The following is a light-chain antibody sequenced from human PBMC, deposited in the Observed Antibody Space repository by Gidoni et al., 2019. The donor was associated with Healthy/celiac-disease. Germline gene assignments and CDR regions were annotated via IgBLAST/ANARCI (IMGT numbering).Light chain of an antibody. V-gene: IGKV2-30*01. CDR2: KVS. CDR1: QSLVYSDGNTY. CDR3: MQGTHWPPWT. J-gene: IGKJ1*01. Sequence: DVVMTQSPLALPVTLGQPASISCRSSQSLVYSDGNTYLNWFQQRPGQSPRRLMYKVSNRDSGVPDRFCGSGSSTDFTLKISRVEAEDVGVYYCMQGTHWPPWTFGQGTKVEIK.